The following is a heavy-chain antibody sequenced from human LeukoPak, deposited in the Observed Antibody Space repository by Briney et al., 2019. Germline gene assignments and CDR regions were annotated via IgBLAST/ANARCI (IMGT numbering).Heavy chain of an antibody. V-gene: IGHV3-23*01. CDR2: ITSGGGST. Sequence: GGSLRLSCAASGFTFNNYAMNGVRPAPGKGLEWVSAITSGGGSTFYADSVKGRFTISRDNSKNTLYLQMNSLTADDTAVYYCAGHRRDSGPGGYWGQGSLVSVSS. CDR1: GFTFNNYA. D-gene: IGHD1-26*01. CDR3: AGHRRDSGPGGY. J-gene: IGHJ4*02.